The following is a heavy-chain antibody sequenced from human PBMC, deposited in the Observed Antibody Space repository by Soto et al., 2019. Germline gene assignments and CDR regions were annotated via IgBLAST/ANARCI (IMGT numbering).Heavy chain of an antibody. Sequence: ASVKVSCKASGYTFTSYGISWVRQAPGQGLEWMGWISAYNGNTNYAQKLQGRVTMTTDTSTSTAYMELRSLRSDDTAVYYCARVSPGMESYYDILTGYSQFDYWGQGTLVTVSS. CDR1: GYTFTSYG. J-gene: IGHJ4*02. CDR2: ISAYNGNT. V-gene: IGHV1-18*01. CDR3: ARVSPGMESYYDILTGYSQFDY. D-gene: IGHD3-9*01.